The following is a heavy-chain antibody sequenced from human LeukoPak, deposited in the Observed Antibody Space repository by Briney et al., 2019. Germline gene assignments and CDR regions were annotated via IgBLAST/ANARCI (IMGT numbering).Heavy chain of an antibody. D-gene: IGHD5-12*01. V-gene: IGHV4-38-2*02. Sequence: SETLSLTCTVSGYSISSGYYWGWIRQPPGKGLEWIGEINHSGSTNYNPSLKSRVTISVDTSKNQFSLKLSSVTAADTAVYYCARGGYSGYWYYFDYWGQGALVTVSS. CDR1: GYSISSGYY. J-gene: IGHJ4*02. CDR2: INHSGST. CDR3: ARGGYSGYWYYFDY.